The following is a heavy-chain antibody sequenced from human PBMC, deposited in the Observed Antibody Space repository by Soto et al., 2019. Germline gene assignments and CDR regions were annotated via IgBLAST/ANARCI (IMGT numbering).Heavy chain of an antibody. CDR2: INSDGTRT. V-gene: IGHV3-74*01. D-gene: IGHD5-12*01. Sequence: GGSLRLSCGASGFTFNAYGRHCVRQAPGKGLEWVSRINSDGTRTTYADSVKGRFTISRDNAKNTVYLQMNSLRAEDTAVYYCSTVATHSYNWVDSWGQGTLVTVSS. J-gene: IGHJ5*01. CDR1: GFTFNAYG. CDR3: STVATHSYNWVDS.